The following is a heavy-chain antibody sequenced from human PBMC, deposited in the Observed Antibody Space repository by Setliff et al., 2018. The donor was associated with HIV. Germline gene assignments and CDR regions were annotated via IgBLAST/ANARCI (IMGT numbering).Heavy chain of an antibody. J-gene: IGHJ1*01. CDR2: ISQSGST. D-gene: IGHD3-22*01. CDR3: ARGPYYYNSSGQISAEYFQH. CDR1: GGSIRSSGYS. V-gene: IGHV4-30-2*01. Sequence: PSETLSLTCAVSGGSIRSSGYSWSWIRQPPGKGLEWIGYISQSGSTYYNPSLKSRVTISVDRSKNQFSPKLSSVTAADTAVYYCARGPYYYNSSGQISAEYFQHWGQGTLVTVSS.